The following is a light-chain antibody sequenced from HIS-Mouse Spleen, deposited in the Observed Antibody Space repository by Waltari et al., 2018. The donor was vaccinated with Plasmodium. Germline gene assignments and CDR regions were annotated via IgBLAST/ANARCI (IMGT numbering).Light chain of an antibody. Sequence: QSALTQPPSASGSPVQSVPISCTATSSDVGGYNSVPWYQQHPGKAPKLMIYEVSKRPSGVPDRFSGSKSGNTASLTVSGLQAEDEADYYCSSYAGSNNLVFGGGTKLTVL. V-gene: IGLV2-8*01. J-gene: IGLJ2*01. CDR3: SSYAGSNNLV. CDR1: SSDVGGYNS. CDR2: EVS.